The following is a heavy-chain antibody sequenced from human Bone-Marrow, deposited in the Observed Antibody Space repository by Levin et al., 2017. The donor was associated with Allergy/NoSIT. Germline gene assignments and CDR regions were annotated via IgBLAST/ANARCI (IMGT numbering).Heavy chain of an antibody. V-gene: IGHV4-4*02. CDR3: AGVGAATSPNWFAP. CDR1: NGSISNKNW. Sequence: PSETLSLTCAVSNGSISNKNWWSWVRQSPGKGLEWIGEIYHLGSAKYNPSLKSRVSISVDKSNNQYSLKLSSVTAADTAVYYCAGVGAATSPNWFAPWGQGFLVTVS. D-gene: IGHD6-13*01. CDR2: IYHLGSA. J-gene: IGHJ5*02.